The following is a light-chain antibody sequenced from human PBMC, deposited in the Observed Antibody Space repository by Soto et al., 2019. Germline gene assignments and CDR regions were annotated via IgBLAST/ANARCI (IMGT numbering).Light chain of an antibody. CDR1: QSVSSN. J-gene: IGKJ1*01. Sequence: EIVMTQSPATLSVSPGERATLSCRASQSVSSNLAWYQRKPGQAPRLLIYGASTRATGIPARFSGSGSGTEFTLTISSLQSEDFAVYYCQQYNNWPPTWTFGQGTKVDIK. V-gene: IGKV3-15*01. CDR2: GAS. CDR3: QQYNNWPPTWT.